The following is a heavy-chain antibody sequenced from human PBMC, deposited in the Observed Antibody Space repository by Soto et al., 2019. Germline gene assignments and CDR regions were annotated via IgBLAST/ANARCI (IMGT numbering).Heavy chain of an antibody. V-gene: IGHV1-2*02. D-gene: IGHD3-3*01. Sequence: GASVKVSCKASGYTFTGYYMHWVRQAPGQGLEWMGWINPNSGGTNYAQKFQGRVTMTRDTSISTAYMELSRLRSDDTAVYYCARGNDFWSGHNWFDPWGQGTLVTVSS. CDR3: ARGNDFWSGHNWFDP. J-gene: IGHJ5*02. CDR1: GYTFTGYY. CDR2: INPNSGGT.